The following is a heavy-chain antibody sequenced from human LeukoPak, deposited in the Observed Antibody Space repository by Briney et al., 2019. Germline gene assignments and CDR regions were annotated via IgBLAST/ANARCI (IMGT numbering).Heavy chain of an antibody. CDR1: GFTFSDYY. Sequence: PGGSLRLSCAASGFTFSDYYMSWIRQAPGKGLEWVSYISSSSSYTNYADSVKGRFTISRDNAKNSLYLQMNSLRAEDTAVYYCARVTPDSGYDYAIAVAGYSWFDPWGQGTLVTVSS. J-gene: IGHJ5*02. D-gene: IGHD5-12*01. CDR2: ISSSSSYT. CDR3: ARVTPDSGYDYAIAVAGYSWFDP. V-gene: IGHV3-11*06.